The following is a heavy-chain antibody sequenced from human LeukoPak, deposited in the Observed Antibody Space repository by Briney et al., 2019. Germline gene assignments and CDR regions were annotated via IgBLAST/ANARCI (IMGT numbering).Heavy chain of an antibody. CDR1: GFTFSSYT. Sequence: GGSLRLSCAASGFTFSSYTMSWVRQAPGKGLEWVSAISGSGGSTYYADSVKGRFTISRDNSKNTLYLQMNSLRAEDTAVYYCARSEHYYDRSGHGGGGRYFDYWGQGTLVTVSS. CDR2: ISGSGGST. D-gene: IGHD3-22*01. J-gene: IGHJ4*02. V-gene: IGHV3-23*01. CDR3: ARSEHYYDRSGHGGGGRYFDY.